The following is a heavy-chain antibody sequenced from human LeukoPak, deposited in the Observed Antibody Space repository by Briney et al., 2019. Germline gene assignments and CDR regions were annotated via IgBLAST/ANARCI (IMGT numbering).Heavy chain of an antibody. D-gene: IGHD5-12*01. V-gene: IGHV4-34*01. CDR1: GGSFSGYY. CDR2: INHSGST. Sequence: KSSETLSLTCAVYGGSFSGYYWSWIPQPPGKGLEWIGEINHSGSTNYNPSLKSRVTISVDTSKNQFSLKLSSVTAADTAVYYCAAEVADDAFDIWGQGTMVTVSS. J-gene: IGHJ3*02. CDR3: AAEVADDAFDI.